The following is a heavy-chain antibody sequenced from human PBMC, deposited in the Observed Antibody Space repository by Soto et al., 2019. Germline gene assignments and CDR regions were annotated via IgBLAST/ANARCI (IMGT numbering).Heavy chain of an antibody. CDR1: GFTFSSYP. D-gene: IGHD6-19*01. CDR2: ITGSGDNT. Sequence: EVQLLESGGGLVQPGTSLRLSCAASGFTSSGFTFSSYPMSWVRQAPGKGLEWVSSITGSGDNTYYADSVKGRFTISRDNSKNTLFLQMNSLRAEDTAVYYCAKDRAAVAPRVRFDPWGQGTLVTVSS. CDR3: AKDRAAVAPRVRFDP. J-gene: IGHJ5*02. V-gene: IGHV3-23*01.